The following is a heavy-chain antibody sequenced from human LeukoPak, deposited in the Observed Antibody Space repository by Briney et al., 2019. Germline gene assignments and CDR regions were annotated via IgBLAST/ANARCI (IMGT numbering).Heavy chain of an antibody. D-gene: IGHD4-17*01. CDR3: AASSDYLDYFDS. CDR2: IYYTGST. CDR1: GASINSTY. Sequence: SETLTLTCTVSGASINSTYWSWIRQPPGKGLEWIGYIYYTGSTNYNPSLRSRVTISIDTSKSQFSLKLSSLIAADTAVYYCAASSDYLDYFDSWGQGTLVTVSS. V-gene: IGHV4-59*01. J-gene: IGHJ4*02.